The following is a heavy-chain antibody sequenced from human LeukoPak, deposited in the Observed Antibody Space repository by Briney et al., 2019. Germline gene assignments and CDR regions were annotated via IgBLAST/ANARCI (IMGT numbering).Heavy chain of an antibody. J-gene: IGHJ4*02. CDR3: ARRRVEGISSGYYYGYNDY. CDR1: GYTFTSYY. CDR2: INPSGGST. Sequence: ASVKVSCKASGYTFTSYYMHWVRQAPGQGLEWMGIINPSGGSTSYAQKFQGRVTMTRDTSTSTVYMELSSLRSEDTAVYYCARRRVEGISSGYYYGYNDYWGQGTLVTVSS. V-gene: IGHV1-46*01. D-gene: IGHD3-22*01.